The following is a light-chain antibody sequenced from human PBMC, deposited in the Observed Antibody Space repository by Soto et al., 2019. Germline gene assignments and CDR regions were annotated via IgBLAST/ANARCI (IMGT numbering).Light chain of an antibody. CDR1: SSDVGGYNY. Sequence: QSALTQPRSVSGSPGQSVTISCTGTSSDVGGYNYVSWYQQHPGKAPKLMIYDVSKRPSGVPDRFSGSKSGNTASLTISGLQAEDEADYYRCSYAGTYTYVFGIGTKVTVL. J-gene: IGLJ1*01. V-gene: IGLV2-11*01. CDR3: CSYAGTYTYV. CDR2: DVS.